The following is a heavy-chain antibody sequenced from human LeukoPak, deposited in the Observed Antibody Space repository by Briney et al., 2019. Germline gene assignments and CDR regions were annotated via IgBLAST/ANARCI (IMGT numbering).Heavy chain of an antibody. Sequence: PSETLSLTCAVSGGTISTNNWWSWFRQPPGKGLEWIGQIHHTGNINYNPSLTSRVTISVDKSKNQFSLVLSSVTAADTALYYCARGNLPTFDSWGQGTLVTASS. CDR3: ARGNLPTFDS. D-gene: IGHD1-26*01. CDR2: IHHTGNI. CDR1: GGTISTNNW. J-gene: IGHJ4*02. V-gene: IGHV4-4*02.